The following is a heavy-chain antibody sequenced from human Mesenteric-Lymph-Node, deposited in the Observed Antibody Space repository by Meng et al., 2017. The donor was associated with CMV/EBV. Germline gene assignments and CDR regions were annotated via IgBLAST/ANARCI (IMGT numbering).Heavy chain of an antibody. CDR1: GYTFTGCY. V-gene: IGHV1-2*02. D-gene: IGHD3-3*01. CDR3: ARDLLGPASPWSGHRDFYYYGMDV. CDR2: INPNSGGT. Sequence: ASVKVSCKASGYTFTGCYMHWVRQAPGQGLEWMGWINPNSGGTNYAQKFQGRVTMTRDTSISTAYMELSRLRSDDTAVYYCARDLLGPASPWSGHRDFYYYGMDVWGQGTTVTVSS. J-gene: IGHJ6*02.